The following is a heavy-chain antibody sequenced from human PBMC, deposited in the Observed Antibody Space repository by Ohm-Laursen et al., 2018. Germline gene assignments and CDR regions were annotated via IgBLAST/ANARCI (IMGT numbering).Heavy chain of an antibody. CDR1: GFTFDDYA. CDR3: AKDGYYPNWFDP. CDR2: ISGSGGST. D-gene: IGHD3-3*01. Sequence: SLRLSCAASGFTFDDYAMHWVRQAPGKGLEWVSAISGSGGSTYYADSVKGRFTISRDNSKNTLYLQMNSLRAEDTAVYYCAKDGYYPNWFDPWGQGTLVTVSS. J-gene: IGHJ5*02. V-gene: IGHV3-23*01.